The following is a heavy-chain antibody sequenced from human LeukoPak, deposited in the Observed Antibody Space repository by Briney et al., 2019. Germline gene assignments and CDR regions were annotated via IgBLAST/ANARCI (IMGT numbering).Heavy chain of an antibody. V-gene: IGHV1-18*01. CDR3: ARGGTFYPSIDY. D-gene: IGHD1-26*01. CDR1: GYTFTTSY. J-gene: IGHJ4*02. CDR2: VSAYNGKT. Sequence: ASVKVCCKTSGYTFTTSYINWVRQAPGQGLEWMGCVSAYNGKTSYAQRFQGRVTMTTDSSTSTAYMDLASLRYDDTAVYYCARGGTFYPSIDYWGQGTLVTVSS.